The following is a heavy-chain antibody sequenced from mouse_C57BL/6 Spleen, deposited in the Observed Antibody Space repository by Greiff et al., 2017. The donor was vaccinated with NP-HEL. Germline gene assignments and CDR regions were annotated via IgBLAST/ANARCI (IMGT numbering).Heavy chain of an antibody. Sequence: DVKLVESGGGLVKPGGSLKLSCAASGFTFSSYAMSWVRQTPEKRLEWVATISDGGSYTYYPDNVKGRFTISRDNAKNNLYLQMSHLKSEDTAMYYCARDTMVTPYYFDYWGQGTTLTVSS. CDR3: ARDTMVTPYYFDY. V-gene: IGHV5-4*01. J-gene: IGHJ2*01. D-gene: IGHD2-2*01. CDR2: ISDGGSYT. CDR1: GFTFSSYA.